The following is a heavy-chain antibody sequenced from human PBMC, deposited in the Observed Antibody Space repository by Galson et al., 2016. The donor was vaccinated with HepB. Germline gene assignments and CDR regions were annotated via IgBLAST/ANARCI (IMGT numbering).Heavy chain of an antibody. CDR3: ARSATYGDYVADY. Sequence: SLRLSCAASAFRFSFYAMHWVRQAPGKGLEWVALISHDGGREYYADAVRGRFTVSRDNSKNTLDLKMHNLRPEDTAIYYCARSATYGDYVADYWGQGTLVTVSS. CDR1: AFRFSFYA. CDR2: ISHDGGRE. D-gene: IGHD4-17*01. V-gene: IGHV3-30*14. J-gene: IGHJ4*02.